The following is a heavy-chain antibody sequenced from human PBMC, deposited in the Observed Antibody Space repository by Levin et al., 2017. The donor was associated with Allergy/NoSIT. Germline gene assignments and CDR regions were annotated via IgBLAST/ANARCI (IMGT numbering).Heavy chain of an antibody. CDR1: GYTFISYY. CDR3: ARVRGYDSSGYSRWFDP. J-gene: IGHJ5*02. Sequence: ASVKVSCKASGYTFISYYMHWVRQAPGQGLEWMGIINPSGGSTSNAQKFQGRVTMTRDTSTSTVYMELNNLKSEDTAVYYCARVRGYDSSGYSRWFDPWGQGTLVTVSS. CDR2: INPSGGST. D-gene: IGHD3-22*01. V-gene: IGHV1-46*01.